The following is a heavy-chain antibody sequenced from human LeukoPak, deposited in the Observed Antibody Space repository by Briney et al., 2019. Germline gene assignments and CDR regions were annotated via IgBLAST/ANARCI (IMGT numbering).Heavy chain of an antibody. D-gene: IGHD6-6*01. CDR1: GGSISSSSYY. CDR3: ARRGTWSSSSFLQY. Sequence: SETLSLTCTVSGGSISSSSYYWGWIRQPPGKGLEWIGSIYYSGSTYYNPSLKSRVTISVDTSKNQFSLKLSSVTAADTAVYYCARRGTWSSSSFLQYGGQGPRVTVSS. V-gene: IGHV4-39*01. CDR2: IYYSGST. J-gene: IGHJ4*02.